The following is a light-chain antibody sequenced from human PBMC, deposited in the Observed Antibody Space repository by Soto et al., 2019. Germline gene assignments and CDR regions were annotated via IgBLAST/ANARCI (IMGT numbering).Light chain of an antibody. Sequence: DIQMPQSPSTLSASVGDRVTITCRASPSLSRWLAWYQQKPGRAPKLLIYDASTLESGVSSRFSGSRSGTGFTLTISSLQPDDFATYYCQQYESQWTFGQGTKVEIK. J-gene: IGKJ1*01. CDR1: PSLSRW. V-gene: IGKV1-5*01. CDR3: QQYESQWT. CDR2: DAS.